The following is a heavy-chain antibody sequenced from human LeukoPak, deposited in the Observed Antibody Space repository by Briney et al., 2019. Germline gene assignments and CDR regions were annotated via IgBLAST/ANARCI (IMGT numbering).Heavy chain of an antibody. D-gene: IGHD1-26*01. CDR3: ARVSMGATTDY. V-gene: IGHV3-7*01. J-gene: IGHJ4*02. Sequence: GGSLRLSCAASGFTFGSYWMSWVRQAPGKGLEWVANIKQDGSEKYYVDSVKGRFTISRDNAKNSLYLQMNSLRAEDTAVYYCARVSMGATTDYWGQGTLVTVSS. CDR1: GFTFGSYW. CDR2: IKQDGSEK.